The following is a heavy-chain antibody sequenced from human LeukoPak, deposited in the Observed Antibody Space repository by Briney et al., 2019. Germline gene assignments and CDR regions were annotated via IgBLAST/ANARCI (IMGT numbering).Heavy chain of an antibody. Sequence: HPGGSLRLSCAASGFTFSSYAMHWVRQAPGKGLEWVAVISYDGSNKYYADSVKGRFTISRDNAKNSLYLQMNSLRAEDTAVYYCARPPVGATGYFDYWGQGTLVTVSS. V-gene: IGHV3-30-3*01. CDR3: ARPPVGATGYFDY. CDR2: ISYDGSNK. J-gene: IGHJ4*02. CDR1: GFTFSSYA. D-gene: IGHD1-26*01.